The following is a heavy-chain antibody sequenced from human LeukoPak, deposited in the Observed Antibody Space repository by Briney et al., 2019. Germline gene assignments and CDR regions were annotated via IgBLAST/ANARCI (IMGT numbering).Heavy chain of an antibody. V-gene: IGHV3-7*03. D-gene: IGHD6-19*01. J-gene: IGHJ4*02. CDR2: INEDGSQK. CDR1: GFMFSSNW. Sequence: GGSLRLSCAASGFMFSSNWMSWVRLAPGKGLEWVANINEDGSQKYYLGSVTGRFTISRDNAKNSLYLQMNSLSAEDTAMYYCARDGGWHRFDYWGQGTLVIVSS. CDR3: ARDGGWHRFDY.